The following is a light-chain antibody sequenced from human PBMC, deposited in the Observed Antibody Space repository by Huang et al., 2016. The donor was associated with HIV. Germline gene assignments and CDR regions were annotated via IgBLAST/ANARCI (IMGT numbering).Light chain of an antibody. CDR2: GAS. CDR3: QQYNNWPYT. Sequence: DTVMTQTPATLSVSPGARATLSCMASQSVGSKVAWFQQEPGQDPRLLIHGASTRATGIPARFSGRGSGTEFTLTISSLQSEDFAVYYCQQYNNWPYTFGQGTKLEIK. J-gene: IGKJ2*01. CDR1: QSVGSK. V-gene: IGKV3-15*01.